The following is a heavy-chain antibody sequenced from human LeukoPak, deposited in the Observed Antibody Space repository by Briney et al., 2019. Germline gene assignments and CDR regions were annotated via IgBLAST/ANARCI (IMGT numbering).Heavy chain of an antibody. CDR3: ARGHSSTFDLRFDP. J-gene: IGHJ5*02. CDR1: GGSISSYY. D-gene: IGHD2-2*01. Sequence: SETLSLTCTVSGGSISSYYWSWIRQPPRKGLEWIGYIYNSGTTNYNSSLKSRVTISVDTSKNQFSLKLNSVTAADTAVYYCARGHSSTFDLRFDPWGQGTLVTVSS. CDR2: IYNSGTT. V-gene: IGHV4-59*01.